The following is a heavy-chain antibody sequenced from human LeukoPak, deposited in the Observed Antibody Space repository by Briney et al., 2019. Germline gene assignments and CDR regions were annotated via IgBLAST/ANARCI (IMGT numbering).Heavy chain of an antibody. Sequence: GGSLRLSCAASGFTFSTYGMHWVRQAPGKGLEWVAVVWYDGSNIHYVDSVKGRFTISRDNSKSTLYLQMNSLRAEDTAVYYCARDLVSRSNYWGQGTPVTVSS. V-gene: IGHV3-33*01. D-gene: IGHD6-6*01. CDR1: GFTFSTYG. CDR2: VWYDGSNI. CDR3: ARDLVSRSNY. J-gene: IGHJ4*02.